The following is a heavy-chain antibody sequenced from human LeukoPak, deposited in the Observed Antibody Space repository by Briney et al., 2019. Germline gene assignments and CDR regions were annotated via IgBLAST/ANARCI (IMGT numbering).Heavy chain of an antibody. CDR3: ARAPTRNWFDP. V-gene: IGHV4-30-4*08. Sequence: PSETLSLTCTVSGGSISSGDYYWSWIRQPPGKGLEWIGYIYYSGSTYYNPSLKIRVTISVDTSKNQFSLKLSSVTAADTAVYYCARAPTRNWFDPWGQGTLVTVSS. J-gene: IGHJ5*02. CDR1: GGSISSGDYY. CDR2: IYYSGST.